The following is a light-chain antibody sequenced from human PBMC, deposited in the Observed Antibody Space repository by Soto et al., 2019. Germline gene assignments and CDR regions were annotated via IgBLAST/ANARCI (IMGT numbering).Light chain of an antibody. CDR3: QQYHNWPIT. CDR1: QSVTRSY. V-gene: IGKV3-15*01. J-gene: IGKJ5*01. CDR2: DAS. Sequence: IVLTQSPGTLSLSPGEIATLSFSASQSVTRSYLAWYQQKPGQAPRILMYDASTRATGISARFSGSGSWTKFTLTISSLQSEDFAVYYCQQYHNWPITFGQGTRLEIK.